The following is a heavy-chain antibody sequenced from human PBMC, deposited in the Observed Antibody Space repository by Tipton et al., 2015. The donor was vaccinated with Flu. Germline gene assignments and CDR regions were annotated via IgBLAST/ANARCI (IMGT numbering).Heavy chain of an antibody. Sequence: GSLRLSCAASGFTFSSYEMNWVRQAPGKGLEWVSSISTSATSIYYADSVKGRFTISRDNARNSVSLQMNSLRAEDTAVYYCARVDRWSSSGPSFDFWGQGTLVTVSS. CDR1: GFTFSSYE. D-gene: IGHD3-3*01. CDR3: ARVDRWSSSGPSFDF. J-gene: IGHJ4*02. V-gene: IGHV3-48*03. CDR2: ISTSATSI.